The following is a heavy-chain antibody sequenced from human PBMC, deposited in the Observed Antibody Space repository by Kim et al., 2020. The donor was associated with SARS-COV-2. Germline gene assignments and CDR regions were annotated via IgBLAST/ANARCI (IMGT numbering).Heavy chain of an antibody. J-gene: IGHJ6*02. Sequence: GSTNYDPSPKSRVTISVDTSKNQFSLQLSSVTAADTAVYYCARAIYGMDVWGQGTTVTVSS. CDR3: ARAIYGMDV. V-gene: IGHV4-39*07. CDR2: GST.